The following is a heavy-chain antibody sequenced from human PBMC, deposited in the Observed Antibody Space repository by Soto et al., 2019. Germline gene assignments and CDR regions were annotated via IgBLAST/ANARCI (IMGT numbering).Heavy chain of an antibody. J-gene: IGHJ4*02. CDR1: GGSVSSYY. CDR3: ARVFPSYCGGDCSYFDS. D-gene: IGHD2-21*02. Sequence: SETLSLTCTVSGGSVSSYYWSWIRQPPGKGLEWIGYIFYSGSTKSNPSLKSRVTMSVDMSKNQFSLRLTSVTAADTAVYYCARVFPSYCGGDCSYFDSWGQGTLVTVSS. V-gene: IGHV4-59*02. CDR2: IFYSGST.